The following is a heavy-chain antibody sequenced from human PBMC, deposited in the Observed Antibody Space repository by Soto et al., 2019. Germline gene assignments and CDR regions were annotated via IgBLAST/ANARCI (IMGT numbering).Heavy chain of an antibody. J-gene: IGHJ5*02. Sequence: EVQLLDSGGGLVQPGGSLRLSCTGSGFTFSSYAMNWVRQAPGKGLECVSTISGSGGTTYYADSVKGRFTISRDNSKNTLYLQMRRLRAEDTAVYYCAKNGRAADMYTWFDPWGQGTLVTVSS. V-gene: IGHV3-23*01. CDR2: ISGSGGTT. CDR3: AKNGRAADMYTWFDP. D-gene: IGHD6-13*01. CDR1: GFTFSSYA.